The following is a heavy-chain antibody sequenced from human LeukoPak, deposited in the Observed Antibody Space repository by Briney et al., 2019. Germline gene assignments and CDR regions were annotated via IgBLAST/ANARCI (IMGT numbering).Heavy chain of an antibody. CDR2: IYYSGST. CDR1: GGSISSYY. CDR3: ARENSGSRGGDFDY. J-gene: IGHJ4*02. Sequence: SETLSLTCTVSGGSISSYYWSWIRQPPGKGLEWIGYIYYSGSTNYNPSLKSRVTISVDTSKNQFSLKLSSVTAADTAVYYCARENSGSRGGDFDYWGQGTLVTVSS. V-gene: IGHV4-59*01. D-gene: IGHD1-26*01.